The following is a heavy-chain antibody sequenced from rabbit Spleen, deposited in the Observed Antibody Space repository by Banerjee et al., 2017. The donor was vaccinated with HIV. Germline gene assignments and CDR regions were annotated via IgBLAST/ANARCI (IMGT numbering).Heavy chain of an antibody. J-gene: IGHJ4*01. D-gene: IGHD1-1*01. V-gene: IGHV1S45*01. CDR2: INASTGNP. CDR3: ARDLVGVIGWNFYL. Sequence: QEQLVESGGDLVKPGASLTLTCIASGVSFNDRDVMCWVRQAPGKGLEWIACINASTGNPVYATWASGRFTISRTSSTTVTLRMTSLTAADRATYFCARDLVGVIGWNFYLWGPGTLVTVS. CDR1: GVSFNDRDV.